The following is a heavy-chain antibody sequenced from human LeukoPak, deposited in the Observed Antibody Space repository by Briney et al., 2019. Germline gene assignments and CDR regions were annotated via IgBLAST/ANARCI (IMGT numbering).Heavy chain of an antibody. D-gene: IGHD6-19*01. CDR3: AKYGNSGWVIDN. V-gene: IGHV4-59*08. Sequence: SETLSLTCTVPGGSIGSNYWTWIRQPPGKGLEYIGYIYYTGGTNYNPSLKSRVTISVDTSKNQFSLKLISVTAADTAVYFCAKYGNSGWVIDNWGQGTLVTVSS. CDR2: IYYTGGT. J-gene: IGHJ4*02. CDR1: GGSIGSNY.